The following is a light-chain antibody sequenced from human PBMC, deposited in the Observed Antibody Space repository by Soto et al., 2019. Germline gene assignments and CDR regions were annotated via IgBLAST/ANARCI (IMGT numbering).Light chain of an antibody. CDR1: SSDVGRFNF. CDR2: EVS. V-gene: IGLV2-14*01. Sequence: QSVLTQPASVSGSPGQSITISCTGTSSDVGRFNFASWFQQHPGKAPKLLIYEVSNRPSGVSNRFSGSKSGNTASLTISGLQAEDEADYYCSSYTSSSTYVFGTGTKVTVL. CDR3: SSYTSSSTYV. J-gene: IGLJ1*01.